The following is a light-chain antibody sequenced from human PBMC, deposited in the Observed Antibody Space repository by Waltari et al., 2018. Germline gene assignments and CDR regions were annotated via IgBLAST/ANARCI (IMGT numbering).Light chain of an antibody. V-gene: IGKV3-20*01. CDR3: QQYGSPPYT. CDR1: QSVGSSY. J-gene: IGKJ2*01. Sequence: EIVLTQSPGTLSLSPGERATLSCRASQSVGSSYLAWFHQKPGQAPRLLIYASSSRDTAIPDRFSGSGSGTDFTLTIHRLEPEDFAVYYCQQYGSPPYTFGQGTKLEIK. CDR2: ASS.